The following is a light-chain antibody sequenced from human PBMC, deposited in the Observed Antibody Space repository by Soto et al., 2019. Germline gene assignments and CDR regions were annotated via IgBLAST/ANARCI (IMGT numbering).Light chain of an antibody. Sequence: DIQLTQSPSLLSASVGDRVTITCRASHDISTYLAWYQQKPGKAPKLMIYEASTLQSGVPSRFSGSGSGTEFTLTITGLLPEDFPPYHCQQLHTLPFTFGQGTRLEIK. V-gene: IGKV1-9*01. J-gene: IGKJ5*01. CDR1: HDISTY. CDR3: QQLHTLPFT. CDR2: EAS.